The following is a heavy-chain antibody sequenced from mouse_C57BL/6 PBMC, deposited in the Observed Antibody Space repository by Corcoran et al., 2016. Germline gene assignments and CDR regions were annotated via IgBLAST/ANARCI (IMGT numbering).Heavy chain of an antibody. CDR1: GYTITDYY. J-gene: IGHJ2*01. D-gene: IGHD1-1*01. V-gene: IGHV1-75*01. CDR3: ASRDYYDYFDY. Sequence: QVQLQQSGPELVKPGASVKISCKASGYTITDYYINWLKQRPGQGLEWIGWIFPGSGSTYYNEKFKGKATLTVDKSSSTDYMLLSSLTSEDSAVYFCASRDYYDYFDYWGQGTTLTVSS. CDR2: IFPGSGST.